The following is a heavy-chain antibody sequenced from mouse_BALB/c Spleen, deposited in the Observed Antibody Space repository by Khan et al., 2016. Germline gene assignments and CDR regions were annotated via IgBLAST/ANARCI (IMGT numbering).Heavy chain of an antibody. D-gene: IGHD2-1*01. CDR2: IWGDGNT. V-gene: IGHV2-6-7*01. Sequence: VELVESGPGLVAPSQSLSLTCTVSGFSLTGYGVNWVRLPPGKGLEWLGMIWGDGNTDYNSALKSRLSISKDNPKSPVFLILNSLQTAHKARYSCARVLYCYPGVFAYWGQGTLVTVSA. CDR3: ARVLYCYPGVFAY. J-gene: IGHJ3*01. CDR1: GFSLTGYG.